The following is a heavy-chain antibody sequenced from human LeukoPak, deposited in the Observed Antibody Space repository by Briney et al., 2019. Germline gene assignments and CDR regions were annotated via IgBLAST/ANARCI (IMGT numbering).Heavy chain of an antibody. J-gene: IGHJ4*02. CDR3: ARDPPGAHFDY. D-gene: IGHD7-27*01. CDR2: ISSDSSNI. V-gene: IGHV3-21*01. CDR1: GSTFSSYS. Sequence: PGGSLRLSCAASGSTFSSYSMNWVRQAPGKGLEWVSYISSDSSNIFYADSFKGRFTISRDNAQNSLYLQMNSLRVEDTAVYYCARDPPGAHFDYWGQGTLVTVSS.